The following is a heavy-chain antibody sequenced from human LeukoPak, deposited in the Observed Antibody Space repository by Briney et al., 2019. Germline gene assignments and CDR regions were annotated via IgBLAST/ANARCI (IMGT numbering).Heavy chain of an antibody. J-gene: IGHJ4*02. CDR3: ARGYAYGPNYYFDY. Sequence: KPSETLPLTCSFSGGSISNYYWSWVRQPPGKGLEWIGYIYYSGSTDYNPSLKSRVTISIDTSKNHFSLRLSSVTAADTASYYCARGYAYGPNYYFDYWGQGTLVTVSS. CDR2: IYYSGST. V-gene: IGHV4-59*01. CDR1: GGSISNYY. D-gene: IGHD5-18*01.